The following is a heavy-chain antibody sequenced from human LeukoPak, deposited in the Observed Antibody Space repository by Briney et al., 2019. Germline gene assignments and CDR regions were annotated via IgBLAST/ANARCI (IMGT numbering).Heavy chain of an antibody. D-gene: IGHD4-17*01. J-gene: IGHJ4*02. CDR2: IRCDGSNK. CDR3: ANDGYGDYVIDY. CDR1: GLTFSSYG. V-gene: IGHV3-30*02. Sequence: GGSLRLSCAASGLTFSSYGMHWVRQAPGKGLEWVAFIRCDGSNKYYADSVKGRFTISRDNSKNTLYLQMNSLRAEDTAVYYCANDGYGDYVIDYWGQGTLVTVSS.